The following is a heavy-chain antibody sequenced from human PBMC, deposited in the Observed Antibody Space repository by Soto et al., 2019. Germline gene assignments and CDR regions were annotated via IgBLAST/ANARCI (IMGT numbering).Heavy chain of an antibody. Sequence: QVQLVQSGAEVKKPGSSVKVSCKASGGTFSSYAISWVRQAPGQGLEWMGGIIPIFGTANYAQKFHGRVTITADESTSTAYMELSSLRSEDTAVYYCARTGARRGSWYLSTDYWGQGTLVTVSS. CDR1: GGTFSSYA. D-gene: IGHD6-13*01. CDR2: IIPIFGTA. CDR3: ARTGARRGSWYLSTDY. V-gene: IGHV1-69*01. J-gene: IGHJ4*02.